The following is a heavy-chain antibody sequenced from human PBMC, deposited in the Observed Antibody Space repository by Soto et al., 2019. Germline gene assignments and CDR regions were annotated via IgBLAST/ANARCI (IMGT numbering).Heavy chain of an antibody. Sequence: ASAKVSCKASAGTFSSYAISWVRQAPGQGLEWMGGIIPIFGTANYAQKFQGRVTITADKSTSTAYMELSSLRSEDTAVYYCARGHMVWGVIIVLDYWGQGTLVTVSS. CDR3: ARGHMVWGVIIVLDY. CDR2: IIPIFGTA. J-gene: IGHJ4*02. V-gene: IGHV1-69*06. CDR1: AGTFSSYA. D-gene: IGHD3-10*01.